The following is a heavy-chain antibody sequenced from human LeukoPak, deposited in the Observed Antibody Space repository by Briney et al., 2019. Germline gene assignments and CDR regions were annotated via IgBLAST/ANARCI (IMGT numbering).Heavy chain of an antibody. Sequence: GGSLRLSCRTSGFTFTTYWMSWVRQAPGKGLEWVANIKHDGSEKYYVDSVKGRFTISRDNAKNSLYLQMSSLRAEDTAVYYCARDGNYCDFWSGYWPYGMDVWGQGTTVTVSS. CDR2: IKHDGSEK. CDR1: GFTFTTYW. J-gene: IGHJ6*02. D-gene: IGHD3-3*01. CDR3: ARDGNYCDFWSGYWPYGMDV. V-gene: IGHV3-7*01.